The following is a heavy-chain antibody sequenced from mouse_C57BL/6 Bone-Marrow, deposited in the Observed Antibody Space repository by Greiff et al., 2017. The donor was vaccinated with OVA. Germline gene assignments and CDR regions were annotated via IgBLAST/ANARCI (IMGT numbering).Heavy chain of an antibody. V-gene: IGHV1-39*01. J-gene: IGHJ1*03. CDR1: GYSFTDYN. D-gene: IGHD4-1*01. CDR3: ANTHWDRYWYFDV. Sequence: VQLQHSGPELVKPGASVKISCKASGYSFTDYNMNWVKQSNGKSLEWIGVINPNNGTTSYNQKFKGKATLPVDQSSSTAYMQLNSLTSEDSAVYYCANTHWDRYWYFDVWGTGTTVTVSS. CDR2: INPNNGTT.